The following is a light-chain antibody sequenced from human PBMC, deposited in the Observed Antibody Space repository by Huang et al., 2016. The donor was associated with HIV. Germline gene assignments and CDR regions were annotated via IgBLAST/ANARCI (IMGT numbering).Light chain of an antibody. CDR3: QLRNNWFT. V-gene: IGKV3-11*01. J-gene: IGKJ3*01. CDR1: QSISSY. CDR2: NAS. Sequence: EVVLTQSPPTLSLSLGDRATLACRASQSISSYLAWYQQKPGQTPRLLVYNASTRANGIPASVSGSGSGTDCALTISSLEPEDFAVYYGQLRNNWFTFGPGTKVDLK.